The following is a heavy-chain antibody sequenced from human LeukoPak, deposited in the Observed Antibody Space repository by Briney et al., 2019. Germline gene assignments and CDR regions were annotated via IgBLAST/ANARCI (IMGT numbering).Heavy chain of an antibody. V-gene: IGHV4-59*12. D-gene: IGHD6-13*01. CDR2: IYYSGST. CDR1: GGSISSYY. J-gene: IGHJ4*02. Sequence: PSETLSLTCTVSGGSISSYYWSWIRQPPGKGLEWIGYIYYSGSTNYNPSLKSRVTISVDTSKNQFSLKLSSVTAADTAVYYCARAIDSSSPFDYWGQGTLVTVSS. CDR3: ARAIDSSSPFDY.